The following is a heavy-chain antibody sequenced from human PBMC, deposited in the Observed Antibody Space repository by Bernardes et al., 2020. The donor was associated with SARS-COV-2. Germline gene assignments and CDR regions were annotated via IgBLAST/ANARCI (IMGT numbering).Heavy chain of an antibody. V-gene: IGHV1-2*02. CDR1: GYTFTGYY. J-gene: IGHJ6*02. CDR2: ITPNSGGT. CDR3: ALPPSNYDRYGMDV. Sequence: ASVKVSCKASGYTFTGYYIHWVRQAPGQGLEWMGWITPNSGGTIYAQKFQGRVTMTRDTSISTAYMELSRLRSDDTAMYYCALPPSNYDRYGMDVWGQGTTVTGSS. D-gene: IGHD3-22*01.